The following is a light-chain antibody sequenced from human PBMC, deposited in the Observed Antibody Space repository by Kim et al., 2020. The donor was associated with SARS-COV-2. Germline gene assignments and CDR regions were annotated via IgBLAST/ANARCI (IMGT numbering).Light chain of an antibody. V-gene: IGLV1-40*01. J-gene: IGLJ1*01. CDR1: SSNIGAGYD. CDR3: QSYDNSLSGYV. Sequence: QSVLTQPPSVSGAPGQRVTISCTGSSSNIGAGYDVHWYQQLPGTAPKLLIYGNTNRPSGVPDRFSVSKSGTSASLAITGLQAEDEADYCCQSYDNSLSGYVFGTGTKVTVL. CDR2: GNT.